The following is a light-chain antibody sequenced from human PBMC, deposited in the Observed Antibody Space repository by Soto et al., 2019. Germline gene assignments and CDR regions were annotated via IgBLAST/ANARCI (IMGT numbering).Light chain of an antibody. V-gene: IGLV3-25*03. Sequence: SYELTQPPSVSVSPGQTARITCSGDALPKQYAYWYQQKPGQAPVLVIYKDSERPSGIPERFSGSSSGTTVTLTISGVQAEDEADYYCQSAESSGEVVFGGGTKLTVL. CDR1: ALPKQY. CDR3: QSAESSGEVV. J-gene: IGLJ2*01. CDR2: KDS.